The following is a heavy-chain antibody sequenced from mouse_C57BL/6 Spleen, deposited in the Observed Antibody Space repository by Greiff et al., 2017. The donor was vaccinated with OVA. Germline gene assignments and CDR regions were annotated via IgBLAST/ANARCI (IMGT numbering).Heavy chain of an antibody. CDR3: AREKSYGFDY. V-gene: IGHV5-4*01. CDR1: GFTFSSYA. CDR2: ISDGGSYT. Sequence: EVQLVESGGGLVKPGGSLKLSCAASGFTFSSYAMSWVRQTPEKRLEWVATISDGGSYTYYPDNVKGRFTISRDNAKNNLYLQMSHLKSEDTAMYYCAREKSYGFDYWGQGTTLTVSS. D-gene: IGHD1-1*01. J-gene: IGHJ2*01.